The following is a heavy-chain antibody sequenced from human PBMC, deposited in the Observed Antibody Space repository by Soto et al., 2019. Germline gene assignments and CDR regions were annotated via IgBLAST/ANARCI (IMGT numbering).Heavy chain of an antibody. D-gene: IGHD3-10*01. Sequence: GESLKISCRTSGYIFTNYWITRVRQRPGQALERLGTVDPSDSSAVYSPSFEGHVTISVDESINTVYLHWGSLKASDTAIYYCARRSDEGGGWFDPWGQGSLVTVSS. CDR2: VDPSDSSA. CDR3: ARRSDEGGGWFDP. V-gene: IGHV5-10-1*01. CDR1: GYIFTNYW. J-gene: IGHJ5*02.